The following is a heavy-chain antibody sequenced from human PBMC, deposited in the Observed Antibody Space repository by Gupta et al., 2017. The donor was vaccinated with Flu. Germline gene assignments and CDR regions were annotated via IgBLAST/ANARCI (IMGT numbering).Heavy chain of an antibody. V-gene: IGHV3-48*03. CDR1: SSYE. J-gene: IGHJ3*02. CDR3: ARGGSLPSGDAFDI. CDR2: ISSSGSTI. Sequence: SSYEMNWVRQAPGKGLEWGSYISSSGSTIYYADSVKGRFTISRDNAKNSLYLQMNSLRAEDTAVYYCARGGSLPSGDAFDIWGQGTMVTVSS. D-gene: IGHD5-12*01.